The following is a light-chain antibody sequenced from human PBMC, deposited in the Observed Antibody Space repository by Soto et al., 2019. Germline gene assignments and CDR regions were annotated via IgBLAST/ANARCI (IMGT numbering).Light chain of an antibody. CDR2: KAS. CDR3: QQYNTYPWT. CDR1: QSISSW. J-gene: IGKJ1*01. V-gene: IGKV1-5*03. Sequence: DIQMTQSPSTLSASVGDRVTITCRASQSISSWLAWYQQRPGKAPNLLIYKASSLESGVPSSFSGSGSGTEVTLTISSLQPDDFATYYCQQYNTYPWTFGQGTKVEIK.